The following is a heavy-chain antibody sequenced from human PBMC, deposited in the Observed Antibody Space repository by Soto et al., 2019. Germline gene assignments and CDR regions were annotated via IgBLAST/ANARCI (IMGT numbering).Heavy chain of an antibody. CDR2: IYYNGNT. D-gene: IGHD7-27*01. J-gene: IGHJ4*02. CDR1: GGSISNHY. Sequence: QVQLQESGPGLVKPSETLSLTCTVSGGSISNHYWSWIRQPPGKGLEWIGYIYYNGNTNYNPSLKSRVTMSVDTSKNQISLKLSSVTAADTDVDYWARANWYSEYWGQGTLVTVSS. V-gene: IGHV4-59*11. CDR3: ARANWYSEY.